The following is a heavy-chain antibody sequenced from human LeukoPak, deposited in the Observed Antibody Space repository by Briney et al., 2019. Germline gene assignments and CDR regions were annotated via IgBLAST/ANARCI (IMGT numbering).Heavy chain of an antibody. V-gene: IGHV3-23*01. CDR3: AKDLAYRSGWFLGAFDV. Sequence: GGSLRLSCAASGFTFSNYAMSWVRQAQGKGLEWVSGISGSAGSTYYADSVKGRFSISRDNSKNTVYLQMNRLRAEDTAAYYCAKDLAYRSGWFLGAFDVWGQGTMVTVSS. D-gene: IGHD6-19*01. CDR2: ISGSAGST. CDR1: GFTFSNYA. J-gene: IGHJ3*01.